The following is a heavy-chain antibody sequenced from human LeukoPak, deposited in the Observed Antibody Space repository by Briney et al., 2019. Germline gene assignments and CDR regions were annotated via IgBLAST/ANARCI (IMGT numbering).Heavy chain of an antibody. Sequence: GESLKISCKGSGYSFTSYWIGWVRQMPGKGLEWTGIIYPGDSDTRYSPSFQGQVTISADKSISTAYLQWSSLKASDTAMYYCARQRSSSWYDNDYWGQGTLVTVSS. J-gene: IGHJ4*02. CDR1: GYSFTSYW. D-gene: IGHD6-13*01. V-gene: IGHV5-51*01. CDR3: ARQRSSSWYDNDY. CDR2: IYPGDSDT.